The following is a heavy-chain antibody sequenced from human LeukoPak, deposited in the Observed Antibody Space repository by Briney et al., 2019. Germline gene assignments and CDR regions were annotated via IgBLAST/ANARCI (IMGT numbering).Heavy chain of an antibody. CDR3: ARDSPTYYYDSSGDAFDI. V-gene: IGHV1-18*01. CDR1: GYTFTSYG. D-gene: IGHD3-22*01. CDR2: ISAYNGNT. Sequence: GASVKVSCKASGYTFTSYGISWVRQAPGQGLEWMGWISAYNGNTNYAQKLQGRVTMTTDTSTSTAYMELRSLISDDTAVYYCARDSPTYYYDSSGDAFDIWGQGTMVTVSS. J-gene: IGHJ3*02.